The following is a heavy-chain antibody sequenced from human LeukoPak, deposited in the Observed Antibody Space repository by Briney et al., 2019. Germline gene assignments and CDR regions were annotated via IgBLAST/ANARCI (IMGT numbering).Heavy chain of an antibody. CDR2: IKQDGSEK. D-gene: IGHD5-18*01. J-gene: IGHJ4*02. CDR1: GFTFSSYW. CDR3: ARDLLNSYGCFDY. V-gene: IGHV3-7*01. Sequence: GGSLRLSCAASGFTFSSYWMSWVRQAPGKGLEWVANIKQDGSEKYYVDSVKGRFTVSRDNAKNSLYLQMNSLRAEDTAVYYCARDLLNSYGCFDYWGQGTLVTVSS.